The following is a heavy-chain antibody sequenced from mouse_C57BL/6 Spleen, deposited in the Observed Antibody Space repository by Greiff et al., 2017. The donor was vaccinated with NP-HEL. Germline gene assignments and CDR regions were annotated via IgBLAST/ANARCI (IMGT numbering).Heavy chain of an antibody. CDR3: AKHYSNSYYFDY. CDR1: GYTFTSYW. Sequence: QVQLQQPGAELVKPGASVKMSCKASGYTFTSYWITWVKQRPGQGLEWIGDIYPGSGSTNYNEKFTSKATLTVDTSSSTAYMQLSSLTSEDSAVYYCAKHYSNSYYFDYWGQGTTLTVSS. D-gene: IGHD2-5*01. J-gene: IGHJ2*01. V-gene: IGHV1-55*01. CDR2: IYPGSGST.